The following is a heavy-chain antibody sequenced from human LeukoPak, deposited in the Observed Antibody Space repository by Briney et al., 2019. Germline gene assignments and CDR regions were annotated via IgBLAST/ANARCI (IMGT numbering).Heavy chain of an antibody. V-gene: IGHV3-23*01. D-gene: IGHD3-22*01. CDR3: AKLQPDYYDCSGYYYFDY. CDR2: ISGSGGST. Sequence: GGSLRLSCAASGFTFSSYAMSWVRQAPGKGLEWVSAISGSGGSTYYADSVKGRFTISRDNSKNTLYLQMSSLRAEDTAVYYCAKLQPDYYDCSGYYYFDYWGQGTLVTVSS. CDR1: GFTFSSYA. J-gene: IGHJ4*02.